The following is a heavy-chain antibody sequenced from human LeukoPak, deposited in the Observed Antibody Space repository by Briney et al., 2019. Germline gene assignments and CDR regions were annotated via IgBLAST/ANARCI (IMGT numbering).Heavy chain of an antibody. Sequence: RGSLRLSCAAPGFTVSSNYMSWVRQAPGKGLEWVSGIYSGGNTYYADSVKGRFTISRDNSKNTLYLQMTNLRPQDPAVYYYARLSPYSYGRAPIDYRGQGTLVTVSS. J-gene: IGHJ4*02. D-gene: IGHD5-18*01. CDR1: GFTVSSNY. CDR3: ARLSPYSYGRAPIDY. V-gene: IGHV3-66*04. CDR2: IYSGGNT.